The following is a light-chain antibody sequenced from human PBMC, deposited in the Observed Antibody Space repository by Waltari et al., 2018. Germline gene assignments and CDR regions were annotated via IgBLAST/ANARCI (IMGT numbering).Light chain of an antibody. Sequence: QSALTQPASVSGSPGQSITISCTGTSSDVGSYNLVSWYQQHPGKAPKRVIYEVRKRASGVSHRFSGSKFDNTASLTIAGLQAEDEGDYYCCSYAGSSTLLFGGGTKLTVL. J-gene: IGLJ3*02. CDR3: CSYAGSSTLL. CDR1: SSDVGSYNL. CDR2: EVR. V-gene: IGLV2-23*02.